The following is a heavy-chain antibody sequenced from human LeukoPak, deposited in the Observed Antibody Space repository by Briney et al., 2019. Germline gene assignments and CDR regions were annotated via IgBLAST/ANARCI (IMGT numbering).Heavy chain of an antibody. CDR3: ARASGYFYYYMDV. D-gene: IGHD3-10*01. J-gene: IGHJ6*03. Sequence: ASVKVSCKASGYSFTNYDINWVRQATGQGLEWMGWMNPKSGDTGYSQKFQGRVFITRDTSINTAYMELSSLGSDDTAVYYCARASGYFYYYMDVWGKGTTVTVSS. CDR1: GYSFTNYD. V-gene: IGHV1-8*03. CDR2: MNPKSGDT.